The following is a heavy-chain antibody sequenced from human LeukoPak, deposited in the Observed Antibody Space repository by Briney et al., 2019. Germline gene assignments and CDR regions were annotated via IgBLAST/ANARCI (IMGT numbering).Heavy chain of an antibody. CDR2: IYYSGST. CDR1: GDSISSYY. Sequence: SETLSLTCTVSGDSISSYYWSWIRQPPGKGLEWIGYIYYSGSTNYNPSLKSRVTISVDTSKNQFSLKLSSVTAADTAVYYCARFRYYDFWSGHNWFDPWGQGTLVTVSS. D-gene: IGHD3-3*01. V-gene: IGHV4-59*01. J-gene: IGHJ5*02. CDR3: ARFRYYDFWSGHNWFDP.